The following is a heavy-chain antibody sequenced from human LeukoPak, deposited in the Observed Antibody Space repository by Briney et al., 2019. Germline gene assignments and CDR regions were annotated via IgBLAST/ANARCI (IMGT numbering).Heavy chain of an antibody. V-gene: IGHV4-34*01. CDR1: GGSFSGYY. CDR2: INHSGST. J-gene: IGHJ5*02. CDR3: ARDRWFDP. Sequence: SETLSLTCAVYGGSFSGYYWSWIRQPPGKGLERIGEINHSGSTNYNPSLKSRVTISVDTSKNQFSLKLSSVTAADTAVYYCARDRWFDPWGQGTLVTVSS.